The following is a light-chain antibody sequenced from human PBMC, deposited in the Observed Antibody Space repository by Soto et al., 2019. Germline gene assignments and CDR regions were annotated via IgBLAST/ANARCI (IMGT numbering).Light chain of an antibody. CDR2: GAS. CDR1: QSVSSD. V-gene: IGKV3-15*01. Sequence: EILLTPSPGTLSLSPGARATLSCRASQSVSSDLAWYQQKPGQAPRLLIYGASIRATGIPARFSGSGSWTEFTLTISSLQSEDFAVYYCQQYNTWPPITFGQGTRLEI. CDR3: QQYNTWPPIT. J-gene: IGKJ5*01.